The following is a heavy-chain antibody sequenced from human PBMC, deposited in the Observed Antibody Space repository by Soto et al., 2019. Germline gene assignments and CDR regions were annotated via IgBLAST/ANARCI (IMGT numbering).Heavy chain of an antibody. V-gene: IGHV1-18*01. CDR1: GYTFTSYC. J-gene: IGHJ6*02. CDR3: ARDSGGSQYYYYYGMDV. Sequence: ASVKVSCKASGYTFTSYCISWVRQAPGQGLEWMGWISAYNGNTNYAQKLQGRVTMTTDTSTSTAYMELRSLRSDDTAVYYCARDSGGSQYYYYYGMDVWGQGTTVTVSS. CDR2: ISAYNGNT. D-gene: IGHD2-15*01.